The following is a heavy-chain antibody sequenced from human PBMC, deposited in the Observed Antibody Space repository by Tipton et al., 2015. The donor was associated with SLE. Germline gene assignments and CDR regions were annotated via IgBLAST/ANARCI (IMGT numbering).Heavy chain of an antibody. D-gene: IGHD1-26*01. V-gene: IGHV5-51*03. CDR3: ARDRGGIVETAGYFDL. CDR2: IYPGDSDT. CDR1: GYSFTSYW. Sequence: QSGAEVKKPGESLKISCKGSGYSFTSYWIGWVRQMPGKGLEWMGIIYPGDSDTRYSPSFQGQVTISVDTSKNQFSLKLSSVTAADTAVYYCARDRGGIVETAGYFDLWGRGTLVTVSS. J-gene: IGHJ2*01.